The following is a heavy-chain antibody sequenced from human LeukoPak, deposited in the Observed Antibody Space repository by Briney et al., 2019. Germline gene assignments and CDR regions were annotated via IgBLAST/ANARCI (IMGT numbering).Heavy chain of an antibody. D-gene: IGHD2-8*01. CDR3: AKDWVDCTNGVCRKGYFDY. CDR2: IKQDGSEK. V-gene: IGHV3-7*01. J-gene: IGHJ4*02. CDR1: GFTFSSYW. Sequence: PGGSLRLSCAASGFTFSSYWMSWVRQAPGKGLEWVANIKQDGSEKYYVDSVKGRFTISRDNAKNSLYLQMNSLRAEDTAVYYCAKDWVDCTNGVCRKGYFDYWGRGTLVTVSS.